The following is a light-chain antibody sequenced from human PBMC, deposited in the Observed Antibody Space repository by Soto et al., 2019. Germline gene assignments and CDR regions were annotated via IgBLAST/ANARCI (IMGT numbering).Light chain of an antibody. CDR3: QQTNRVPRT. Sequence: DIQMTQSPSSVSASVGDRVTITCRASQGIDSWLAWYQQKPGKAPKLLIYAASNLQSGVPSRFSSRGSGIDFTLPIRNVQPEGFATYYGQQTNRVPRTFGPGTKVDIK. J-gene: IGKJ3*01. CDR2: AAS. V-gene: IGKV1-12*01. CDR1: QGIDSW.